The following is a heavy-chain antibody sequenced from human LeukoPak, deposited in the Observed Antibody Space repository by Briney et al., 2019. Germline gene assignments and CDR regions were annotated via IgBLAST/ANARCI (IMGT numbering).Heavy chain of an antibody. J-gene: IGHJ5*02. V-gene: IGHV1-46*01. CDR2: INPSGGST. CDR3: ARGGADGGWYSDWFDP. D-gene: IGHD6-19*01. CDR1: GYTFTGYY. Sequence: GASVKVSCKASGYTFTGYYMHWVRQAPGQGLEWMGIINPSGGSTSYAQKFQGRVTMTRDTSTSTVYMELSSLRSEDTAVYYCARGGADGGWYSDWFDPWGQGTLVTVSS.